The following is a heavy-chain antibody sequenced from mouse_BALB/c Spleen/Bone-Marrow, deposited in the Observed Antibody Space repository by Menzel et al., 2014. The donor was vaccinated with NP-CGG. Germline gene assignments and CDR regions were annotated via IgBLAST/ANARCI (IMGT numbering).Heavy chain of an antibody. Sequence: EVKLMESGGGLVQPGGSLKLSCAASGFDFSRYWMSWVRQAPGKGLEWIGEINPDSSTINYTPSLKDKFIISRDNAKNTLYLQMSKVGSEDTALYYCARPRGNYAMDYWGQGTSVTVSS. CDR2: INPDSSTI. V-gene: IGHV4-1*02. CDR1: GFDFSRYW. CDR3: ARPRGNYAMDY. D-gene: IGHD2-14*01. J-gene: IGHJ4*01.